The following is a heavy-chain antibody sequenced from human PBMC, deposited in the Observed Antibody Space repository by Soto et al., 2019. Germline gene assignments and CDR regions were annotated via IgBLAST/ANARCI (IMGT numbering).Heavy chain of an antibody. CDR1: GFTFSSYE. D-gene: IGHD7-27*01. CDR2: ISSSGSTI. J-gene: IGHJ3*02. Sequence: GGSLRLSCAASGFTFSSYEMNWVRQAPGKGLEWVSYISSSGSTIYYADSVKGRFTISRDNAKNSLYLQMNSLRAEDTAVYYCARDRKPETGVDAFDIWGQGTMVTVSS. CDR3: ARDRKPETGVDAFDI. V-gene: IGHV3-48*03.